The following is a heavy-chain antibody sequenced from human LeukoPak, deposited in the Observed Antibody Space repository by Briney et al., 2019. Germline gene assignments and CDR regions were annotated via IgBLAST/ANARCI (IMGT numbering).Heavy chain of an antibody. Sequence: GGSLRLSCAASGFTFSSYAMSWVRQAPGNRLEWVSAISGSGGSTYYADSVKGRFTISRDNSKNTLYLQMNSLRAEDTAVYYCAKVLRAVGVIFDYWGQGTLVTVSS. V-gene: IGHV3-23*01. CDR3: AKVLRAVGVIFDY. D-gene: IGHD2-15*01. J-gene: IGHJ4*02. CDR1: GFTFSSYA. CDR2: ISGSGGST.